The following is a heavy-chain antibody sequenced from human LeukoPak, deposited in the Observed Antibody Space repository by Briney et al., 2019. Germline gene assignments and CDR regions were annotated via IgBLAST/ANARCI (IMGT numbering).Heavy chain of an antibody. V-gene: IGHV4-61*02. CDR1: PDSISTSSYY. Sequence: SETLSLTCTVYPDSISTSSYYWSWIRQPAGEGLEWIGRIYTSGSTNYNPSLKSRVTISVDTSKNQFSLKLSSVTAADTAVYYCARASLPAAINYYYYMDVWGKGTTVTVSS. CDR3: ARASLPAAINYYYYMDV. D-gene: IGHD2-2*02. CDR2: IYTSGST. J-gene: IGHJ6*03.